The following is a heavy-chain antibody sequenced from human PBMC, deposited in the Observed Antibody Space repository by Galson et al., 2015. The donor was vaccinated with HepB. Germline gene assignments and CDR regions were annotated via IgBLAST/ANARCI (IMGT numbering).Heavy chain of an antibody. Sequence: SLRLSCAASGFTVSSNYMTWVRQAPGKGLEWVSSISSSSSYIYYADSVKGRFTISRDNAKNSLYLQMNSLRAEDTAVYYCARQNEKQLGGIDYWGQGTLVTVSS. V-gene: IGHV3-21*01. CDR3: ARQNEKQLGGIDY. CDR2: ISSSSSYI. J-gene: IGHJ4*02. CDR1: GFTVSSNY. D-gene: IGHD6-6*01.